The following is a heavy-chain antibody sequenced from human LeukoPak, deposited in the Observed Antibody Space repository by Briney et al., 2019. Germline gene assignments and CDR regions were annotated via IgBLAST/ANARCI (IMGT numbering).Heavy chain of an antibody. CDR3: ARDLLRYFDGFGWFDP. CDR2: INPSGGST. CDR1: GGTFSSYA. D-gene: IGHD3-9*01. Sequence: ASVKVSCKASGGTFSSYAISWVRQAPGQGLEWMGIINPSGGSTSYAQKFQGRVTMTRDTSTSTVYMELSSLRSEDTAVYYCARDLLRYFDGFGWFDPWGQGTLVTVSS. V-gene: IGHV1-46*01. J-gene: IGHJ5*02.